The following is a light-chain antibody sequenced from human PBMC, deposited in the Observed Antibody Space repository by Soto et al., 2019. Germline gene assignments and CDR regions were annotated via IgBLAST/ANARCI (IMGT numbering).Light chain of an antibody. V-gene: IGLV2-14*01. J-gene: IGLJ2*01. Sequence: QSALTQPASVSGSPGQSITLSCTGTSSDVGDYNYVSWYQQHPGKAPKLMIYDVSNRPSVVSNRFSGSKSGNTASLTISGLQDDDEADYYCSSYASGSTVVFGGGTKLTVL. CDR3: SSYASGSTVV. CDR1: SSDVGDYNY. CDR2: DVS.